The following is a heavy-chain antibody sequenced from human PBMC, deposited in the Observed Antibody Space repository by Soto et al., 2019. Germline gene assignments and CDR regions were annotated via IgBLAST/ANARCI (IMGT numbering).Heavy chain of an antibody. V-gene: IGHV1-46*01. J-gene: IGHJ6*02. CDR2: INPSGGST. CDR1: GYTFTSYY. D-gene: IGHD3-22*01. Sequence: KVSCKASGYTFTSYYMHWVRQAPGQGLEWMGIINPSGGSTSYAQKFQGRVTMTRDTSTSTVYMELSSLRSEDTAVYYCARASHYYDSSGPLSSGMDVWGQGTTVTVSS. CDR3: ARASHYYDSSGPLSSGMDV.